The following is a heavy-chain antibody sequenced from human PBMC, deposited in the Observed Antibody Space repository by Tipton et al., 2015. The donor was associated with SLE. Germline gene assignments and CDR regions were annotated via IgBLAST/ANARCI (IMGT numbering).Heavy chain of an antibody. Sequence: TLSLTCTVSGGSISSGGHYWSWIRQPAGKGLEWIGRIHASGSSGSTNYSPSLESRVTITVDMSKNQFSLRLISVTAADTAVYYCARGCSSSTCEPFYFFGMDVWGQGTTVTVSS. J-gene: IGHJ6*02. CDR1: GGSISSGGHY. D-gene: IGHD2-2*01. V-gene: IGHV4-61*02. CDR2: IHASGSSGST. CDR3: ARGCSSSTCEPFYFFGMDV.